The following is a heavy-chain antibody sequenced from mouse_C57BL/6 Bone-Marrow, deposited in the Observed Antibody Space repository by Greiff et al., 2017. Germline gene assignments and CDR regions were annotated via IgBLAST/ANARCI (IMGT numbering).Heavy chain of an antibody. CDR1: GFTFSSYA. V-gene: IGHV5-4*01. J-gene: IGHJ3*01. Sequence: VESGGGLVKPGGSLKLSCAASGFTFSSYAMSWVRQTPEKRLEWVATISDGGSYTYYPDNVKGRFTISRDNAKNNLYLQMSHLKSEDTAMYYCARDTMITTWFAYWGQGTLVTVSA. CDR3: ARDTMITTWFAY. CDR2: ISDGGSYT. D-gene: IGHD2-4*01.